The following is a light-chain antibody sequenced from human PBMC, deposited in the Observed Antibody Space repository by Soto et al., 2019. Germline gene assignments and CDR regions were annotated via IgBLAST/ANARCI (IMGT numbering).Light chain of an antibody. CDR2: GAS. CDR1: QSISNY. Sequence: DMEMTQSPSSLSASVGDRVTITCRASQSISNYLNWYQHKPGKVPKLLIYGASSLQSGVPTRFSGSGSGTDFTLTINSLQPEDFATYYCQQSYGTPLTFGGGTKIEIK. CDR3: QQSYGTPLT. V-gene: IGKV1-39*01. J-gene: IGKJ4*01.